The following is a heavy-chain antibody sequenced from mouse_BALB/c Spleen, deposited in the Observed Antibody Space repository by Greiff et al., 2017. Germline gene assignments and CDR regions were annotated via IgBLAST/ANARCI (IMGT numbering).Heavy chain of an antibody. J-gene: IGHJ3*01. D-gene: IGHD2-3*01. CDR1: GFSLTSYG. CDR2: IWAGGST. CDR3: ARDLYDGYFPYAY. Sequence: QVQLKESGPGLVAPSQCLSITCTVSGFSLTSYGVHWVRQPPGKGLEWLGVIWAGGSTNYNSALMSRLSISKDNSKSQVFLKMNSLQTDDTAMYYCARDLYDGYFPYAYWGQGTLVTVSA. V-gene: IGHV2-9*02.